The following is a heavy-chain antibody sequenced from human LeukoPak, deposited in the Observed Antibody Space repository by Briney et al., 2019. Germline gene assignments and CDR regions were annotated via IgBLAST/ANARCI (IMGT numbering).Heavy chain of an antibody. V-gene: IGHV3-21*01. CDR2: ISSSSSYI. D-gene: IGHD3-10*01. CDR3: ARWYGSGSPEYYYYMDV. Sequence: GGSLRLSCAASGFTFSSYWMIWVRQAPGKGLEWVSSISSSSSYIYYAGSVKGRFTISRDNAKNSLYLQMNSLRAEDTAVYYCARWYGSGSPEYYYYMDVWGKGTTVTVSS. J-gene: IGHJ6*03. CDR1: GFTFSSYW.